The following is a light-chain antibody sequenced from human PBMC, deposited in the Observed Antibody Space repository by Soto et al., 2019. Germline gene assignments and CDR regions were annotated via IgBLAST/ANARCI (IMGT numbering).Light chain of an antibody. J-gene: IGKJ3*01. CDR3: QQYNDWPPFT. Sequence: EVVMTQSPVSLSVSPGERATLACRASRSVGSNLAGYQQKPGQPPRLLIYAASTRATGIPARFSGSGSGTEFTLTIRSLESEDFAVYYCQQYNDWPPFTFGPGTKVDIK. CDR1: RSVGSN. CDR2: AAS. V-gene: IGKV3-15*01.